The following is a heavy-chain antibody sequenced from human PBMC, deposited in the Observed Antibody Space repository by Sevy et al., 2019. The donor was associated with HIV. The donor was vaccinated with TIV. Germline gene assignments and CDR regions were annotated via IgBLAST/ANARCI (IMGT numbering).Heavy chain of an antibody. CDR1: GYTFTGYY. V-gene: IGHV1-2*02. J-gene: IGHJ6*02. CDR2: INPNSGGT. CDR3: ARDGGVTYYYDSSGPYGMDV. D-gene: IGHD3-22*01. Sequence: ASVKVSCKASGYTFTGYYMHWVRQAPGQGLEWMGWINPNSGGTNYAQKFKGRVTMTRDTSISTAYMELSRLRSDDTAVYYCARDGGVTYYYDSSGPYGMDVWGQGTTVTVSS.